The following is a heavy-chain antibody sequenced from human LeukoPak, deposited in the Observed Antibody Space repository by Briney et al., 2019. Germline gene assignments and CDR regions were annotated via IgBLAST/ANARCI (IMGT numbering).Heavy chain of an antibody. J-gene: IGHJ4*02. D-gene: IGHD3-22*01. CDR1: GYTFTGYY. V-gene: IGHV1-2*02. CDR3: ARGPSFYYYDSSGYLPDY. CDR2: SNPNSGGT. Sequence: GASVKVSCKASGYTFTGYYMHWVRQAPGQGLEWMGWSNPNSGGTNYAQKFQGRVTMTRDTSISTAYMELSRLRSDDTAVYYCARGPSFYYYDSSGYLPDYWGQGTLVTVSS.